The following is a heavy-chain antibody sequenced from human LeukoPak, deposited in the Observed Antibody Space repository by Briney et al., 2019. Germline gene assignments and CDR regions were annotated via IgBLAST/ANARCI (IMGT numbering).Heavy chain of an antibody. CDR2: ISSRGSTI. V-gene: IGHV3-11*01. CDR3: ARDIKRSRARWENLGLDP. Sequence: GGSLRLSCAASGFTFSDYYMSWIRQAPGKGLEWVSYISSRGSTIYYADSVKGRFTISRDNAKNSLYLQMNSLRAEDTAVYYCARDIKRSRARWENLGLDPWGQGTLVTVSS. CDR1: GFTFSDYY. J-gene: IGHJ5*02. D-gene: IGHD3-16*01.